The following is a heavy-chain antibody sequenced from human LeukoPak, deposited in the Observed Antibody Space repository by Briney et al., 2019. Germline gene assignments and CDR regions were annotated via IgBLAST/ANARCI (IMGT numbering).Heavy chain of an antibody. Sequence: PGGSLRLPCVASGFSFSDHYMTWIRQAPGKGLEWVSYIRGDGGRTYYGDSVKGRFTISRDNAKRSVDLQMNSLRADDTAIYYCGRSVMTAAGAIDYWGLGTLVTVSS. V-gene: IGHV3-11*01. CDR1: GFSFSDHY. D-gene: IGHD6-25*01. J-gene: IGHJ4*02. CDR2: IRGDGGRT. CDR3: GRSVMTAAGAIDY.